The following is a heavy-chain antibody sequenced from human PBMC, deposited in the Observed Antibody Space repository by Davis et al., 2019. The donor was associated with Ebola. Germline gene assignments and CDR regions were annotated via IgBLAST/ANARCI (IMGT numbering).Heavy chain of an antibody. J-gene: IGHJ4*02. CDR3: VKGDRQCSSSSCYNF. D-gene: IGHD2-2*02. Sequence: ASVKVSCKASGYTFTTYDINWVRQAPGLGLEWMGWMNPDSGNTGYAQKFQGRVTMTRATSIGTAYMELSSLTSEDTAIYYCVKGDRQCSSSSCYNFWGQGTLVTVSS. CDR1: GYTFTTYD. V-gene: IGHV1-8*01. CDR2: MNPDSGNT.